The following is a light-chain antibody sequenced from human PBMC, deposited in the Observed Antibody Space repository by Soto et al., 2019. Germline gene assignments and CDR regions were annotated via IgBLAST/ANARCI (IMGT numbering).Light chain of an antibody. CDR3: QQYNNWPIT. V-gene: IGKV3-15*01. Sequence: EIVLTQSPGTLSSSPGERATLSCGASQSVGSNLAWYQQKPGQAPRLLIYGASTRATAIPVRFSGSGSGTEFTLIINSLQSEDFAVYYCQQYNNWPITFGQGTRLEIK. CDR1: QSVGSN. J-gene: IGKJ5*01. CDR2: GAS.